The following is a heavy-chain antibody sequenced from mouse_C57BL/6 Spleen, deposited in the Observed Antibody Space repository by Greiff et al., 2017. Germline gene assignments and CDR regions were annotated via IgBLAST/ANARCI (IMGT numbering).Heavy chain of an antibody. CDR1: GYTFTSYW. CDR2: IYPGSGST. CDR3: ARHLKSEYSGSRDGFAY. Sequence: QVQLQQPGAELVKPGASVKMSCKASGYTFTSYWITWVKQRPGQGLEWIGDIYPGSGSTNYNEKFKSKATLTVDTSSSTAYMQLSSLTPEDSAVYYCARHLKSEYSGSRDGFAYWGQGSLGTVSA. D-gene: IGHD1-1*01. J-gene: IGHJ3*01. V-gene: IGHV1-55*01.